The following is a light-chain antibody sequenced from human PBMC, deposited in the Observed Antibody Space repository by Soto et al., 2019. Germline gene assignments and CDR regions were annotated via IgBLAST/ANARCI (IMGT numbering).Light chain of an antibody. CDR3: QQSFSAPYT. V-gene: IGKV1-39*01. CDR1: QSITSY. CDR2: GSF. J-gene: IGKJ2*01. Sequence: DIQMTQSPSSLSVSVGDRVTITCRASQSITSYLNWYQQKPGKAPKLLIYGSFNLQSGVPSRFSGSRSGTDFTLTISSLQPEDFATYYCQQSFSAPYTFGQGTSLEIK.